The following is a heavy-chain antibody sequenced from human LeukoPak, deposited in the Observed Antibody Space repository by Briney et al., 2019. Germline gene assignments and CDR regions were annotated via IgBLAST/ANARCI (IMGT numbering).Heavy chain of an antibody. D-gene: IGHD3-9*01. J-gene: IGHJ4*02. CDR2: IRLDGSEK. V-gene: IGHV3-7*01. CDR1: GYTFSNYW. CDR3: ARDRAHYDILTGLDY. Sequence: GGSLRLPCAASGYTFSNYWMNWVRQAPGKGLEWVANIRLDGSEKNYGDSVKGRFTISRDNSKNTLYLQMNSLRAEDTAVYYCARDRAHYDILTGLDYWGQGTLVTVSS.